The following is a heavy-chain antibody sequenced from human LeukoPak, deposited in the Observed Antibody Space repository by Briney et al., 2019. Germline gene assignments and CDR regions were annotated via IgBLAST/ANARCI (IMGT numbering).Heavy chain of an antibody. CDR3: ARRVRGVIISFYYYNGMDV. Sequence: SETLSLTCAVYGGSFSDYYWTWIRQSPGKGLEWIGEINHSGATDYNPSLKSRVTISVDTSKNQFPLKVRSVTAADTAVYYCARRVRGVIISFYYYNGMDVWGQGTTVTVSS. V-gene: IGHV4-34*01. CDR2: INHSGAT. D-gene: IGHD3-10*01. J-gene: IGHJ6*02. CDR1: GGSFSDYY.